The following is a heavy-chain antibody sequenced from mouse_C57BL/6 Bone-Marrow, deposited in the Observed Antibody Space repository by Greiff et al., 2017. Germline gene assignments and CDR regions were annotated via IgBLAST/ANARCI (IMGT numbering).Heavy chain of an antibody. V-gene: IGHV5-6*01. Sequence: EVKLQESGGDLVKPGGSLKLSCAASGFTFSSYGMSWVRQTPDKRLEWVATISSGGSYTYYPASVKGRFTISRDNAKNTLYLQMSSLKSEDTAMYYCARQGYDYLDYWGQGTTLTVSS. J-gene: IGHJ2*01. CDR3: ARQGYDYLDY. CDR2: ISSGGSYT. D-gene: IGHD2-3*01. CDR1: GFTFSSYG.